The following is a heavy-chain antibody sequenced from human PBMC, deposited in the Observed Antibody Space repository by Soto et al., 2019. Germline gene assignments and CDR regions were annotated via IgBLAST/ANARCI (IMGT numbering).Heavy chain of an antibody. Sequence: PLRLSCAASGFTFSGAAMHWVRQDSGKGLEWVGRIRSKANSYATAYAESVKGRFTISRDDSKNTAYLQMNSLKTDDTALYYCTRFLGIYYWGQGTQVTVSS. CDR3: TRFLGIYY. J-gene: IGHJ4*02. CDR1: GFTFSGAA. CDR2: IRSKANSYAT. D-gene: IGHD1-20*01. V-gene: IGHV3-73*01.